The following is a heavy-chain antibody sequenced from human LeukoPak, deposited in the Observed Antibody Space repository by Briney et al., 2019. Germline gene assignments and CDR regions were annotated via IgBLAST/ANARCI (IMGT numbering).Heavy chain of an antibody. CDR1: GFTFSNYA. J-gene: IGHJ4*02. CDR2: ISTNSDST. Sequence: EGSLRLSCTSGFTFSNYAMNWVRQAPGKGLEWISDISTNSDSTYHIDSVRGRFTISRDNSKNTLYLQMNSLRADDTAVYYCASGLYGGLFDNWGQGTLVTVSS. V-gene: IGHV3-23*01. D-gene: IGHD4/OR15-4a*01. CDR3: ASGLYGGLFDN.